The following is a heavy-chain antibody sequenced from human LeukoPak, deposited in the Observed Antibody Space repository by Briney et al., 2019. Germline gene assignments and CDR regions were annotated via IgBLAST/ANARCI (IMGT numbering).Heavy chain of an antibody. J-gene: IGHJ3*02. CDR2: VGRDGSI. Sequence: GGSLRLSCVASGFTFNTYTMNWVRQAPGKGLEWISCVGRDGSIHYADSVKGRITISRDNAKNSLSLQMNSLRAEDTAIYYCARRYYDTTGYAFDIWGQGTMVTVSS. V-gene: IGHV3-21*01. D-gene: IGHD3-22*01. CDR1: GFTFNTYT. CDR3: ARRYYDTTGYAFDI.